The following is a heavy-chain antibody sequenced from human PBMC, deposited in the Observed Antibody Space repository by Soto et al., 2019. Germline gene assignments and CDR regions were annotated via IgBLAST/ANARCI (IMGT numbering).Heavy chain of an antibody. CDR1: GFTVSSNY. CDR2: IYSGGST. V-gene: IGHV3-53*01. D-gene: IGHD3-10*01. J-gene: IGHJ4*02. Sequence: GGSLRLSCAASGFTVSSNYMSWVRQAPGKGLEWVSVIYSGGSTYYADSVKGRFTISRDNSKNTLYLQMNSLRAEDTAVYYCARGSPPVRGFTPYFDYWGQGTLVTVSS. CDR3: ARGSPPVRGFTPYFDY.